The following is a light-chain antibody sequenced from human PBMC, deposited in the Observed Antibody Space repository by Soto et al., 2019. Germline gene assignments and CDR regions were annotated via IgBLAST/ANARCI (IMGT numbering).Light chain of an antibody. CDR2: DAS. Sequence: DIQITQSPSTLSASVGDRVTITCRASQSISSWLAWYQQKPGKAPKLLIYDASSLESGVPSRFSGSGSGTEFPLTISSLQPDDFATYYCQQYNSYSETFGQGTKVEIK. V-gene: IGKV1-5*01. CDR1: QSISSW. CDR3: QQYNSYSET. J-gene: IGKJ1*01.